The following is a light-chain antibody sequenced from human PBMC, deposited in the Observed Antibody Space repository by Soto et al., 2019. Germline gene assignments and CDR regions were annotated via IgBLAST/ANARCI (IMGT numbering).Light chain of an antibody. CDR2: DND. CDR1: SSNIGNPLNH. Sequence: QSVLTQPPSVSAAPGQTVTISCSGSSSNIGNPLNHVSWYQQLPGTAPKLLIYDNDRRPSGIPDRFSGSESGTSATLGITGLQTGDEANYYCGTWDDSLYAWVFGGGTKLTVL. CDR3: GTWDDSLYAWV. V-gene: IGLV1-51*01. J-gene: IGLJ3*02.